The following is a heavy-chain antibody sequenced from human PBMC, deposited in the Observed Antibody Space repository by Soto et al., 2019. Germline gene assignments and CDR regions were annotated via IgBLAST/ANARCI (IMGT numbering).Heavy chain of an antibody. CDR1: GFTFSSYA. D-gene: IGHD1-26*01. CDR3: ARVGARFRHYYYYGMDV. J-gene: IGHJ6*02. Sequence: QVQLVESGGGVVQPGRSLRLSCAASGFTFSSYAMHWVRQAPGKGLEWVAVISYDGSNKYYADSVKGRFTISRDNSKNTLYLQMNSLRAEDTAVYYCARVGARFRHYYYYGMDVWGQGTTVTVSS. CDR2: ISYDGSNK. V-gene: IGHV3-30-3*01.